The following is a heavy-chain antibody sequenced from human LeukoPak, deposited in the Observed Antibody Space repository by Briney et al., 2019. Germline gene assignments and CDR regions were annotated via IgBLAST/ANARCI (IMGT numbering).Heavy chain of an antibody. CDR1: GYTLTELS. Sequence: ASVKVSCKVSGYTLTELSMHWVRQAPGKGFEWMRGFDPEDGETIYAQKFQGRVTMTEDTSTDTAYMELSSLRSEDTAVYYCATEFVTPGAFDIWGQGTMVTVSS. J-gene: IGHJ3*02. CDR2: FDPEDGET. CDR3: ATEFVTPGAFDI. V-gene: IGHV1-24*01. D-gene: IGHD2/OR15-2a*01.